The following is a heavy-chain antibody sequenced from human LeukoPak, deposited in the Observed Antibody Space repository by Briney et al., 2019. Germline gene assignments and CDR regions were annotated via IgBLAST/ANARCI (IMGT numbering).Heavy chain of an antibody. CDR1: GDPFTSTHYW. CDR3: AGRRHNFDYYDV. Sequence: PSETLSLTGTISGDPFTSTHYWWDWVRLSPGKGLEWIGAIQCTGRTFSNPSLKSRLTIPVDASKRQFSLDLRSATAADTAVYYCAGRRHNFDYYDVWGQGTRVTVSS. J-gene: IGHJ3*01. CDR2: IQCTGRT. V-gene: IGHV4-39*01. D-gene: IGHD1-20*01.